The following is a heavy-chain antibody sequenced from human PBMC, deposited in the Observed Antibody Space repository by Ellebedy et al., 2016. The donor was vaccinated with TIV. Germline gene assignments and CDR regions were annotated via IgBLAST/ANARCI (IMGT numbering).Heavy chain of an antibody. CDR2: IDPSDSYT. Sequence: GESLKISCKGSGYSFTSYWISWVRQMPGKGLEWMGRIDPSDSYTNHSPSFQGHVTISADKSISTAYLQWSSLKASDTAMYYCARRGYYDSSEILEYWGQGTLVTVSS. D-gene: IGHD3-22*01. V-gene: IGHV5-10-1*01. CDR1: GYSFTSYW. J-gene: IGHJ4*02. CDR3: ARRGYYDSSEILEY.